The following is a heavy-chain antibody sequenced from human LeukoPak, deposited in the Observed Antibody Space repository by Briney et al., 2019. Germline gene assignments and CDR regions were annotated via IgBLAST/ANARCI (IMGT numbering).Heavy chain of an antibody. CDR1: GFTFTTYW. CDR3: ARDAVDTANAV. D-gene: IGHD5-18*01. CDR2: INSDGSIT. V-gene: IGHV3-74*01. Sequence: GGSLRLSCAASGFTFTTYWMHWVRQAPGKGLVWVSHINSDGSITSYADSVKGRFTISGDNAKNTLYLQMNSLRAEDTAVYYCARDAVDTANAVWGQGTTVTVSS. J-gene: IGHJ6*02.